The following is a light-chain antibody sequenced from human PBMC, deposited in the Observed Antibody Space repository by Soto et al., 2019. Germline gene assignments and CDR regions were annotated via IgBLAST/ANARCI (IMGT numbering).Light chain of an antibody. CDR3: QQSYSIPYT. Sequence: DLPMTQSASSLSASVGDRVTITCRASQTISSNLNWHQQKPGKAPKVLIYAASSLQSGFPSRFSGSGSGTDFTLTISSLQPEDFATYYCQQSYSIPYTFGQGTKLEIK. CDR2: AAS. J-gene: IGKJ2*01. V-gene: IGKV1-39*01. CDR1: QTISSN.